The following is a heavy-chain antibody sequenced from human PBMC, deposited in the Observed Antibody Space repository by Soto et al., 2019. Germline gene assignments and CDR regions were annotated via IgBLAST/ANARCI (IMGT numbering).Heavy chain of an antibody. Sequence: QVRLQQWGAGLLKPSETLLFTCAVYGGSFSDYYWSWIRQPPGKGLEWIGEINHSGSTNYNPSLKSRVTNPVDTSKNQFSLKLNSVTAADTAVYYCAGDVPSRYFNLWGSVTPVTVSS. D-gene: IGHD3-16*01. CDR2: INHSGST. J-gene: IGHJ2*01. CDR3: AGDVPSRYFNL. CDR1: GGSFSDYY. V-gene: IGHV4-34*01.